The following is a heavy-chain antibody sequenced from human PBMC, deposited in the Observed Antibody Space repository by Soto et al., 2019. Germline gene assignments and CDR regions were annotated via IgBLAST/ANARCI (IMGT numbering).Heavy chain of an antibody. J-gene: IGHJ3*02. Sequence: EVQLVESGGGLVQPGGSLRLSCAASGFTVSSNYMSWVRQAPGKGLEWVSVIYSGGSTYYADSVKGRFTISRDNSKNTLYLQMNSLRAEDTAVYYCARDYGDYDDAFDIWGQGTMVTVSS. D-gene: IGHD4-17*01. CDR3: ARDYGDYDDAFDI. V-gene: IGHV3-66*01. CDR1: GFTVSSNY. CDR2: IYSGGST.